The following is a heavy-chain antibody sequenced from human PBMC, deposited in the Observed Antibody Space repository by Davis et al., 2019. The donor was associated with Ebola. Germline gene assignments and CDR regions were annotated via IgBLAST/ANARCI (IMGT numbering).Heavy chain of an antibody. CDR3: ATSPPIVDTSSYYGMDV. CDR1: GFTFSSYA. D-gene: IGHD2-2*01. V-gene: IGHV3-30*04. CDR2: ISYDGSNK. Sequence: GESLKISCAASGFTFSSYAMHWVRQAPGKGLEWVAVISYDGSNKYYADSVKGRFTISRDNSKNTVYLQMNSLRAEDTAVYYCATSPPIVDTSSYYGMDVWGKGTTVTVSS. J-gene: IGHJ6*04.